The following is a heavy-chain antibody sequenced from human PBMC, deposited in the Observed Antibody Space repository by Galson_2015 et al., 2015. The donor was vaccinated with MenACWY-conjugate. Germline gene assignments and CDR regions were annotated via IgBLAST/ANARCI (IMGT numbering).Heavy chain of an antibody. Sequence: SDTRCSPSFQGQVTMSADKSISTAYLQWSSLKASDTAIYYCARHKGGFDYWGQGTLVTVSS. CDR3: ARHKGGFDY. D-gene: IGHD3-16*01. V-gene: IGHV5-51*01. CDR2: SDT. J-gene: IGHJ4*02.